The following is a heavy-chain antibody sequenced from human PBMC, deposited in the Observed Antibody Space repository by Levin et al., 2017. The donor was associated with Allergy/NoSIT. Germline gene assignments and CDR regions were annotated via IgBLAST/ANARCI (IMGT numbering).Heavy chain of an antibody. CDR1: GFTFSSYA. CDR3: AKVAGYCAGGSCFYYYDY. D-gene: IGHD2-15*01. V-gene: IGHV3-23*01. J-gene: IGHJ4*02. CDR2: VSENGVTT. Sequence: PGGSLRLSCAASGFTFSSYAMNWVRQAPGKGLEWVSAVSENGVTTYYADSVKGRFTISRDNSKSTLYLQMNSLRVEDTAAYYCAKVAGYCAGGSCFYYYDYWGQGTLVTVSS.